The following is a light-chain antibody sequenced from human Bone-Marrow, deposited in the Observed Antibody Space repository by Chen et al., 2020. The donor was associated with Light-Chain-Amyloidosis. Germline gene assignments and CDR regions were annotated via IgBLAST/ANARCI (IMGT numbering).Light chain of an antibody. V-gene: IGKV3-11*01. CDR1: QKVSKY. CDR2: DAS. Sequence: EVVLTQSPATLSLSPGERAILSCRASQKVSKYVAWYRQRPGQAPRLLIYDASNRAAGIPDRFSGSVSGTDFALNISSLEPEDFAVYYCQQRSTWPLTFGGGTRVDIK. CDR3: QQRSTWPLT. J-gene: IGKJ4*01.